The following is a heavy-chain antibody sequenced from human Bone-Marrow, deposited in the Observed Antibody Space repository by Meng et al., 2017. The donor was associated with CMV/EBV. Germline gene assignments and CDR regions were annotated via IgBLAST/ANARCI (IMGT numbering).Heavy chain of an antibody. CDR2: INHSGST. J-gene: IGHJ3*02. Sequence: GSLRLSCAVYGGSFSGYYWSWIRQPPGKGLEWIGEINHSGSTNYNPSLKSRVTISVDTSKNQFSLKLSSVTAADTAVYYCARIDTAMDHDAFDIWGQGTMVTGS. V-gene: IGHV4-34*01. CDR1: GGSFSGYY. CDR3: ARIDTAMDHDAFDI. D-gene: IGHD5-18*01.